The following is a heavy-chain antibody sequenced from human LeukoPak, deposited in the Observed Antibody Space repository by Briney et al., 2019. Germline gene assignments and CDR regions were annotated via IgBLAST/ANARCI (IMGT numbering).Heavy chain of an antibody. D-gene: IGHD2-8*01. CDR3: AKDLGTRMLLFPSDY. CDR2: ISDNGGRT. CDR1: GFTFSNYA. J-gene: IGHJ4*02. Sequence: GGSLRLSCAASGFTFSNYAMTWVRQAPGKGLEWVSGISDNGGRTYYGDSVKGRFTISRDNSKNTLYLQMNSLRAEDTAVYYFAKDLGTRMLLFPSDYWGQGTLVTVSS. V-gene: IGHV3-23*01.